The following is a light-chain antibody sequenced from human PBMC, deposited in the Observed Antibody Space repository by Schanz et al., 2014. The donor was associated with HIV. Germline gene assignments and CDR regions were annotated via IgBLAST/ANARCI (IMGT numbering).Light chain of an antibody. CDR1: QTITDS. V-gene: IGKV1-5*03. CDR2: KAS. CDR3: QQCVTYPYT. J-gene: IGKJ2*01. Sequence: DIQMTQSPPTLSASIGDRVTITCRASQTITDSLAWYQQKPGKAPKLLIYKASNLESGVPSRFSGRGSGTSFTLTITSLQPDDFATYYCQQCVTYPYTFGQGTKLDIK.